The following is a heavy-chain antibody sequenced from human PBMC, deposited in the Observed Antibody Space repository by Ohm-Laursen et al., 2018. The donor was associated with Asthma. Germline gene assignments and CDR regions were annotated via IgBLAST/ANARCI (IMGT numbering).Heavy chain of an antibody. CDR3: ARNGPEWELPGREYSLHH. CDR2: ISTASSFI. CDR1: GYTFSRYS. V-gene: IGHV3-21*01. Sequence: SLRLSCAASGYTFSRYSIHWVRQIPGKGLEWVASISTASSFIYYADSVRGRFTTSRDNARNSVYLQMNSLRAEDTALYYCARNGPEWELPGREYSLHHWGEGTLATVSS. D-gene: IGHD1-26*01. J-gene: IGHJ1*01.